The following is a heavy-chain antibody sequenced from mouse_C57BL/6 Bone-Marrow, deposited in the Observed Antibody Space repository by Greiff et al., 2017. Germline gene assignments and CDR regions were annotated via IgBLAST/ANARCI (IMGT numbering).Heavy chain of an antibody. J-gene: IGHJ4*01. D-gene: IGHD1-1*02. CDR2: IYWDDDK. CDR1: GFSLSTSGMG. CDR3: ARRLVVTPYYYAMDY. V-gene: IGHV8-12*01. Sequence: QVTLKVSGPGILQSSQTLSLTCSFSGFSLSTSGMGVSWIRQPSGKGLEWLAHIYWDDDKRYNPSLKSRLTISKDTSRNQVFLKLTRVDTADTATYYCARRLVVTPYYYAMDYWGQGTSVTVSS.